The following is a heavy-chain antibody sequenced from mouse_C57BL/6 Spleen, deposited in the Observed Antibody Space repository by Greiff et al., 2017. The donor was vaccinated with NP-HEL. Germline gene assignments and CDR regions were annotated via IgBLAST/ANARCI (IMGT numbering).Heavy chain of an antibody. CDR2: IYPRSGNT. Sequence: LVESGAELARPGASVKLSCKASGYTFTSYGISWVKQRTGQGLEWIGEIYPRSGNTYYNEKFKGKATLTADKSSSTAYMELRSLTSEDSAVYFCARHGSSYGWYFDVWGTGTTVTVSS. J-gene: IGHJ1*03. CDR1: GYTFTSYG. V-gene: IGHV1-81*01. D-gene: IGHD1-1*01. CDR3: ARHGSSYGWYFDV.